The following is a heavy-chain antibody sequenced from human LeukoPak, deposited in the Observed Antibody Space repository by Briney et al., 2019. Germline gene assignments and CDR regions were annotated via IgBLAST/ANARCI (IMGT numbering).Heavy chain of an antibody. CDR2: ISSSGSTT. D-gene: IGHD2-15*01. J-gene: IGHJ4*02. Sequence: LSLTCTVSGGSISSGGYYWYWVRQGPGKGLEWLSYISSSGSTTYYADSVKGRFTISRDNAKSSVYLQMNSLRAEDTAVYYCARTPRNDYWGQGTLVTVSS. CDR1: GGSISSGGYY. CDR3: ARTPRNDY. V-gene: IGHV3-48*03.